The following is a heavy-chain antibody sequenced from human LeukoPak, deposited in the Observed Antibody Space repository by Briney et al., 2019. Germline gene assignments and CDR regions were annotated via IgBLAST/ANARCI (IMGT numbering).Heavy chain of an antibody. CDR1: GGSISSHY. CDR3: ARSERRAQKDTYYNHYYYMDV. V-gene: IGHV4-59*11. Sequence: SETLSLTCVVPGGSISSHYWSWIRQPPGKGLEWIGYIYFSGFTNYNPSLKSRVTLSVDTSNNQFSLRLNSVTAADTAVYFCARSERRAQKDTYYNHYYYMDVWGEGTTVTVSS. CDR2: IYFSGFT. J-gene: IGHJ6*03. D-gene: IGHD6-25*01.